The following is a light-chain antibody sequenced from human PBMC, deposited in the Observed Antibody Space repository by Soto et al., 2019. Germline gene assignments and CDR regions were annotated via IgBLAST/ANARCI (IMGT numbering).Light chain of an antibody. CDR2: GAS. CDR1: QNVNSN. Sequence: EIVMTQSPATLSVSPGERATLSCRASQNVNSNLAWYQQKPGQAPRLLIYGASTRDTGVPARFSGSGSGTEFTLTISSLQPEDFAVYYCQQYGGSPRTFGQGTKVDIK. CDR3: QQYGGSPRT. J-gene: IGKJ1*01. V-gene: IGKV3-15*01.